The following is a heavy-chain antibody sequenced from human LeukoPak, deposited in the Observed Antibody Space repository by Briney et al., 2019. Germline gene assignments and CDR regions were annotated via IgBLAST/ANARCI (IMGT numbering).Heavy chain of an antibody. CDR1: GFTFSDYY. CDR2: ISSSGSTI. V-gene: IGHV3-11*04. CDR3: ETGSGSYYQPRGY. D-gene: IGHD3-10*01. Sequence: PGGSLRLSCAASGFTFSDYYMGWIRQAPGKGLEWVSYISSSGSTIYYADSVKGRFTISRDNAKNSLYLQMNSLRAEDTAVYYCETGSGSYYQPRGYWGQGTLVTVSS. J-gene: IGHJ4*02.